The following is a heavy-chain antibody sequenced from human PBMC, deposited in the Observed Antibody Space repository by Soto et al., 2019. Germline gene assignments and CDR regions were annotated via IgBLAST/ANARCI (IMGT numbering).Heavy chain of an antibody. CDR3: ARESYCSGGSCYLEPAFDI. Sequence: ASVKVSCKASGYTFTGYYMHWVRQAPGQGLEWMGWINPNSGGTNYAQKFQGWVTMTRDTSISTAYMELSRLRSDDTAVYYCARESYCSGGSCYLEPAFDIWGQGTMVTXS. D-gene: IGHD2-15*01. CDR2: INPNSGGT. J-gene: IGHJ3*02. CDR1: GYTFTGYY. V-gene: IGHV1-2*04.